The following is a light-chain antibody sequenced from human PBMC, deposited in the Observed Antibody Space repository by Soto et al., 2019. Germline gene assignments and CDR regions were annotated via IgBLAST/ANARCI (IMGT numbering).Light chain of an antibody. CDR1: QSVSSSY. CDR2: GAS. CDR3: QQYGSSR. V-gene: IGKV3-20*01. Sequence: EIVLTQSPGILSLSPGERATLSCRASQSVSSSYLAWYQQKPGQAPRLLIYGASSRATGIPDRFSGSGSGTDLTLTISRLEPTISRLEPEDFAVYYCQQYGSSRFGGGTKVEIK. J-gene: IGKJ4*01.